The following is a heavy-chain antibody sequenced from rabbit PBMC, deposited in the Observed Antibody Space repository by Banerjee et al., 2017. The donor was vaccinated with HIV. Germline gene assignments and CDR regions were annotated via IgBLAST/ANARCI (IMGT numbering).Heavy chain of an antibody. J-gene: IGHJ4*01. D-gene: IGHD2-1*01. CDR3: ARERRRTITMALDL. V-gene: IGHV1S31*01. Sequence: KGRFTITRNTNLNTVTLQMTSLTAADTATYFCARERRRTITMALDLWGPGTLVTVS.